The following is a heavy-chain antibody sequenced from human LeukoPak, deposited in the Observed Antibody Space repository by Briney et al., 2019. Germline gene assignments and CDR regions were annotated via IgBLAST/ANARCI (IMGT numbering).Heavy chain of an antibody. Sequence: GGSLRLSCTASGFTFSNYWMNWFGQAPGKGLECVANIKRDGSERYYVYSVRGRFTISRDNAKNSLYLQMNNLRVEDTAVYYCEGGVTWGQGSMVTVSP. CDR2: IKRDGSER. D-gene: IGHD5/OR15-5a*01. CDR1: GFTFSNYW. J-gene: IGHJ3*01. CDR3: EGGVT. V-gene: IGHV3-7*01.